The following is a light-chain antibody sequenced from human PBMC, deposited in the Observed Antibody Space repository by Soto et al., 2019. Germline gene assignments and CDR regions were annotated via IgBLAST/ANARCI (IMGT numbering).Light chain of an antibody. V-gene: IGLV2-14*01. CDR2: EVS. CDR3: SSCTSSSTLVV. CDR1: SSDVGGYNY. J-gene: IGLJ2*01. Sequence: QPVLTQPASVSGSPGQSITISCTGTSSDVGGYNYVSWYQQHPGKAPKLMIYEVSNRPSGVSNRFSGSKSGNTASLTISGLQAEDEADYYCSSCTSSSTLVVFGGGTKLTVL.